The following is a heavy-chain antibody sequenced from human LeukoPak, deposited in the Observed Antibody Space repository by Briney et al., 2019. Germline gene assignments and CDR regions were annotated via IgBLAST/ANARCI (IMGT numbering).Heavy chain of an antibody. CDR1: GFTFNTYA. Sequence: GGSLRLSCAASGFTFNTYAMSWVRQAPGKGLEWVAVISYDGSNKYYADSVKGRFTISRDNSKSTLYLQMNSLRAEDTAVYYCVFYSSGWYVGNDYWGQGTLVTVSS. CDR2: ISYDGSNK. CDR3: VFYSSGWYVGNDY. D-gene: IGHD6-19*01. J-gene: IGHJ4*02. V-gene: IGHV3-30*03.